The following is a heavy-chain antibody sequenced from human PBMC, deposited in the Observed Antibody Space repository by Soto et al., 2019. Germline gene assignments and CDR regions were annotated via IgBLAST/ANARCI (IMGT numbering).Heavy chain of an antibody. J-gene: IGHJ4*02. CDR2: VRGSGGST. Sequence: EVQLLESGGCLVQPGGSLRLSCAASGFTFSSYGLSWVRQARGKGLEWFSGVRGSGGSTYYADSVKGRFTITRDNSTHTLNLQMNSLRTEDTAVYYCAKSMGDMVTFVGVIIGPLCDYGGQGTLVTVTS. CDR3: AKSMGDMVTFVGVIIGPLCDY. CDR1: GFTFSSYG. D-gene: IGHD3-16*02. V-gene: IGHV3-23*01.